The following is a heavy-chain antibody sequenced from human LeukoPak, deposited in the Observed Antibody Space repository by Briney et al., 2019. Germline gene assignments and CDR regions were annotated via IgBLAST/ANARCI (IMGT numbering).Heavy chain of an antibody. J-gene: IGHJ5*02. CDR1: GGTFSSYA. CDR3: ARVPRPDILTGYYNRLWFDP. CDR2: IIPIFGTA. Sequence: SVKVSCKASGGTFSSYAISWVRQAPGQGLEWMGGIIPIFGTANYAQKFQGRVTITADESTSTAYMELSSLRSEDTAVYYCARVPRPDILTGYYNRLWFDPWGQGTLVTVSS. V-gene: IGHV1-69*13. D-gene: IGHD3-9*01.